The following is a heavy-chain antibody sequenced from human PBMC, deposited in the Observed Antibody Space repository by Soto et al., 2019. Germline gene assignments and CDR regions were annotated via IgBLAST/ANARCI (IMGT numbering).Heavy chain of an antibody. D-gene: IGHD1-7*01. CDR3: ARGETIDP. J-gene: IGHJ5*02. CDR1: GYTFTSYD. Sequence: ASVKVSCKASGYTFTSYDINWVRQATGQGLEWMGWMNCDSGNTGFAPNFQGRVSMTRDSSSNTADMELSSLRSDDTAIYYCARGETIDPRGQGTLVTVSS. V-gene: IGHV1-8*01. CDR2: MNCDSGNT.